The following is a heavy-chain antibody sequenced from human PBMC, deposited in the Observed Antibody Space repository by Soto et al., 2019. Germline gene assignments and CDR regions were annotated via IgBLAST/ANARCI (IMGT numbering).Heavy chain of an antibody. D-gene: IGHD3-16*01. J-gene: IGHJ6*02. CDR2: IIPIIGAA. Sequence: QVQLVQSGAEVRKPGSSVKVSCKASGGTFSSDGVSWVRQAPGQGLEWMGGIIPIIGAADYAQNFQGRLTIIADKATGTAYMELRSVRSEDTAAYYCATPLYQSGGGIVSKYAMDVWGQGTTVTVSS. V-gene: IGHV1-69*06. CDR3: ATPLYQSGGGIVSKYAMDV. CDR1: GGTFSSDG.